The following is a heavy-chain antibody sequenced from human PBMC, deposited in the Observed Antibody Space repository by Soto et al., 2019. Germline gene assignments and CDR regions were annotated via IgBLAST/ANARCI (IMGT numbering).Heavy chain of an antibody. CDR1: GFTFSSFG. J-gene: IGHJ4*02. CDR2: IWHDGKNK. Sequence: QVQVVESGGGVVQPGRSLRLSCAASGFTFSSFGMHWVRQAPGKGLEWVAVIWHDGKNKYYADSAKGRFTISRDNSKNTLYLQMNSLRAEDTGVYYCARDPGQDEAMDYWGQGTLVTVSS. V-gene: IGHV3-33*01. CDR3: ARDPGQDEAMDY.